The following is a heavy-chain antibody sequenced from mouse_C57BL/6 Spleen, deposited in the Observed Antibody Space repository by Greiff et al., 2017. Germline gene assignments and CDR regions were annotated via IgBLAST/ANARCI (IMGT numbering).Heavy chain of an antibody. J-gene: IGHJ4*01. D-gene: IGHD1-3*01. Sequence: QVQLQQPGAELVKPGASVTLSCKASGYTFTSYWMHWVKQRPGQGLEWIGMIHPNSGSTNYNEKFKSKATLTVAKASSTAYMQLSSLTSEDSAVYCCATGGHSGGAMDYWGQGTSVTVSS. CDR1: GYTFTSYW. V-gene: IGHV1-64*01. CDR3: ATGGHSGGAMDY. CDR2: IHPNSGST.